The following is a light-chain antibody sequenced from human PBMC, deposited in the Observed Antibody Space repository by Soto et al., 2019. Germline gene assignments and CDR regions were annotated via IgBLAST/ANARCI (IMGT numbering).Light chain of an antibody. J-gene: IGKJ1*01. CDR2: GAS. V-gene: IGKV3-20*01. Sequence: EIVLTQSPGTLSLSPGERATLSCRASQSVTNSYLAWYRQKPGQAPRLLLYGASSRVTGVPDRFSGSGSGTDFTLTISRLEPEDFAVYYCQQYGTSPWTFGQGTKVEIK. CDR3: QQYGTSPWT. CDR1: QSVTNSY.